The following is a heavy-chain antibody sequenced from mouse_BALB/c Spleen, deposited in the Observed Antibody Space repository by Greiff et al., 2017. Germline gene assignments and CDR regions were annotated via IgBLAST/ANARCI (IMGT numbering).Heavy chain of an antibody. Sequence: DVKLVESGGGLVKPGGSLKLSCAASGFTFSSYTMSWVRQTPEKRLEWVATISSGGSYTYYPDSVKGRFTISRDNAKNTLYLQMSSLKSEDTAMYYCTRDTYDGYYGDYWGQGTTLTVSS. CDR1: GFTFSSYT. CDR2: ISSGGSYT. J-gene: IGHJ2*01. D-gene: IGHD2-3*01. CDR3: TRDTYDGYYGDY. V-gene: IGHV5-6-4*01.